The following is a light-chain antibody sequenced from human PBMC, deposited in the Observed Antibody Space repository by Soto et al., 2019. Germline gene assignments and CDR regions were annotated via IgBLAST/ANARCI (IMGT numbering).Light chain of an antibody. CDR1: QSIRTY. V-gene: IGKV1-39*01. Sequence: DIQMTQSPSSLSASVGNRDTITYRVCQSIRTYLNWYQQKPGKAPKFLIYAASTLQSGVPSRFSGCGSGTDFTFTISSLQPEDFATYYCQQTYSNPRTFGQGTKVDIK. CDR3: QQTYSNPRT. J-gene: IGKJ1*01. CDR2: AAS.